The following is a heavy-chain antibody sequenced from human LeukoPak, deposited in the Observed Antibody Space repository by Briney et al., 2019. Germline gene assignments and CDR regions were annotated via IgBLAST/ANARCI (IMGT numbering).Heavy chain of an antibody. J-gene: IGHJ3*02. Sequence: ASVKVSCKASGGTFSSYAISWVRQAPGQGLEWMGGIIPIFGTANYAQKFRGRVTITADESTSTAYMELSSLRSEDTAVYYCARGYCSSTSCYPADIWGQGTMVTVSS. D-gene: IGHD2-2*01. CDR1: GGTFSSYA. CDR2: IIPIFGTA. V-gene: IGHV1-69*01. CDR3: ARGYCSSTSCYPADI.